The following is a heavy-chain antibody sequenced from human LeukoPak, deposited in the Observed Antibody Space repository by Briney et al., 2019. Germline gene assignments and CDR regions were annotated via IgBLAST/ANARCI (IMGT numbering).Heavy chain of an antibody. D-gene: IGHD3-22*01. CDR3: AKNYDSSGYTTFAY. Sequence: PSETLSLTCTVSGGSISSGGYYWSWIRQHPGKGLEWIGYIYYSGSTYYNPSLKSRVTISVDTSKNQFSLKLSSVTAADTAVYYCAKNYDSSGYTTFAYWGRGTLVTVSS. CDR2: IYYSGST. J-gene: IGHJ4*02. CDR1: GGSISSGGYY. V-gene: IGHV4-31*03.